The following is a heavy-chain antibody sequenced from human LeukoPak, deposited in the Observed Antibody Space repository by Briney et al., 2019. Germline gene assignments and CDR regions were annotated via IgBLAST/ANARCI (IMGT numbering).Heavy chain of an antibody. J-gene: IGHJ6*02. CDR1: AFTFRPYA. CDR3: AIERGIDYNCGMDV. Sequence: PGGSLRLSCAASAFTFRPYAMIWVRQAPGKGLEWVSSISSSSSYIYYADSVKGRFTISRDNAKNSLYLQMNSLRAEDTAVYYCAIERGIDYNCGMDVWGQGTTVTVSS. V-gene: IGHV3-21*01. CDR2: ISSSSSYI.